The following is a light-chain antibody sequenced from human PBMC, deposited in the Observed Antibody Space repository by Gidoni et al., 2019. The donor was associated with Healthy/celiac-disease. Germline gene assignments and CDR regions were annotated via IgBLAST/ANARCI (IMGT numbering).Light chain of an antibody. Sequence: DSVRNQSPDSLAGSLGERASVNCKCSHSVLYISNNKNYVARYQQKPGQPPKLIMYWASTRESGVPDRFSGSGSGTEFTLTISSLQAEGVAVYYCQQCYSTPLTFXGXTKVEI. J-gene: IGKJ4*01. CDR1: HSVLYISNNKNY. CDR2: WAS. CDR3: QQCYSTPLT. V-gene: IGKV4-1*01.